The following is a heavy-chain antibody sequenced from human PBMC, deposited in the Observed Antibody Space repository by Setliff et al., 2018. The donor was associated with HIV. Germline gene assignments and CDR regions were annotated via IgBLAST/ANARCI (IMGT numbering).Heavy chain of an antibody. CDR2: IFYTGST. D-gene: IGHD2-21*02. J-gene: IGHJ4*02. CDR1: GVSTSSSTYY. V-gene: IGHV4-39*07. CDR3: ATTECRGADCPQMYDY. Sequence: SETLSLTCSVSGVSTSSSTYYWGWIRQPPGKGLEWIGYIFYTGSTYYNPSLKSRVTISGDMSKKQFSLKLSSVTAADTAVYYCATTECRGADCPQMYDYWGQGILVTVSS.